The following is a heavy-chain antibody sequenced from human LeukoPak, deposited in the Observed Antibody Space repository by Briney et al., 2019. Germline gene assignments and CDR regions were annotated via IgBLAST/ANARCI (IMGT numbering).Heavy chain of an antibody. CDR3: ASYYDSSGYADAFDI. CDR1: GGSISSYY. Sequence: KPSETLSLTCTVSGGSISSYYWSWIRQPPGKGLEWIGYIYYSGSTNYNPSLKSRVTISVDTSKNQFSLKLSSVTAADTAVYYCASYYDSSGYADAFDIWGQGTMVTVSS. CDR2: IYYSGST. D-gene: IGHD3-22*01. J-gene: IGHJ3*02. V-gene: IGHV4-59*01.